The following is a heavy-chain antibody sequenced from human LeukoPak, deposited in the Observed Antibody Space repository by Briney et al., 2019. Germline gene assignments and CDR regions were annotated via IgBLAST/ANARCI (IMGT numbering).Heavy chain of an antibody. Sequence: ASVKVSCKASGYTFTSYDINWVRQATGQGLEWMGWMNPNSGNTGYAQKFQGRVTMTRNTSISTAYMELSSLRSEDTAVYYCARGGSALRFLAWLPDYWGQGTLVTVSS. CDR3: ARGGSALRFLAWLPDY. CDR2: MNPNSGNT. V-gene: IGHV1-8*01. D-gene: IGHD3-3*01. J-gene: IGHJ4*02. CDR1: GYTFTSYD.